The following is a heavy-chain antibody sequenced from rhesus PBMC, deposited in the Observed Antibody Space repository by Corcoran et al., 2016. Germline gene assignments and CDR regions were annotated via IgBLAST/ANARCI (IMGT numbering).Heavy chain of an antibody. CDR2: IIRLVGRT. D-gene: IGHD3-3*01. J-gene: IGHJ5-2*02. Sequence: QVQLVQSGAEVKKTGSSVKVSCKASGLPFGSYAISWVRQAPGQGLGGMGVIIRLVGRTNYAEKFQGRVTITADTSTSTAYMELSSLRSEDTAVYYCARGAGGTGYYIDYISLDVWGRGVLVTVSS. CDR1: GLPFGSYA. CDR3: ARGAGGTGYYIDYISLDV. V-gene: IGHV1-198*02.